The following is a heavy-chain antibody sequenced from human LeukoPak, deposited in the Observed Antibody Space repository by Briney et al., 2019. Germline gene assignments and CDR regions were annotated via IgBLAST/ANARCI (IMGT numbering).Heavy chain of an antibody. D-gene: IGHD5-12*01. V-gene: IGHV4-39*01. J-gene: IGHJ4*02. CDR2: IYYSGST. Sequence: SSETLSLTCTVSGGSISSSSYYWGWIRQPPGKGLEWIGSIYYSGSTYYNPSLKSRVTISVDTSKNQFSLKLSSVTAADTAVYYCARHGSGDTVSWWLRRPFDYWDQGTLVTVSS. CDR3: ARHGSGDTVSWWLRRPFDY. CDR1: GGSISSSSYY.